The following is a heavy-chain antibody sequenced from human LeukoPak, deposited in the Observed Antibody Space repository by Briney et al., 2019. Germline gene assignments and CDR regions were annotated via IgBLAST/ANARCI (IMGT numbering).Heavy chain of an antibody. D-gene: IGHD3-9*01. Sequence: PGGSLRLSCAASGFTFSSYAMSWVRQAPGKGLEWVSAISGSGGSTYYADSVKGRFTISRDNSKNTLYLQMNSLRAEDTAVYYCAKDPPSHYDILTEQTRDYWGQGTLVTVSS. V-gene: IGHV3-23*01. J-gene: IGHJ4*02. CDR3: AKDPPSHYDILTEQTRDY. CDR1: GFTFSSYA. CDR2: ISGSGGST.